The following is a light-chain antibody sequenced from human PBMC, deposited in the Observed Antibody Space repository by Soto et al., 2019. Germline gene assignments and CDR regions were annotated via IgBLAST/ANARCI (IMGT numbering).Light chain of an antibody. V-gene: IGKV1-39*01. CDR1: QSISNS. Sequence: EIQMTQSPSSLSASVGDRVTITCRASQSISNSLNWYQKKPGKAPDLLIYTTSSLQSGVPSRFSGSGSGTDFTLTISSLQPEDFATYYCQQSYSTPPTFGGGTNVEIK. J-gene: IGKJ4*01. CDR2: TTS. CDR3: QQSYSTPPT.